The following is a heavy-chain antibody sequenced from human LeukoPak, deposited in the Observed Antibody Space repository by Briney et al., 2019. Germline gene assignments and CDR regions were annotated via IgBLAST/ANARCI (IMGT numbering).Heavy chain of an antibody. CDR1: GGSISSYY. D-gene: IGHD6-13*01. CDR3: ASTYSSSWNWFDP. J-gene: IGHJ5*02. CDR2: IYYSGST. V-gene: IGHV4-59*01. Sequence: TASETLSLTCTVSGGSISSYYWSWIRQPPGKGLEWIGYIYYSGSTNYNPSLKSRVTISVDTSKNQFSLKLSSVTAADTAVYYCASTYSSSWNWFDPWGQGTLVTVSS.